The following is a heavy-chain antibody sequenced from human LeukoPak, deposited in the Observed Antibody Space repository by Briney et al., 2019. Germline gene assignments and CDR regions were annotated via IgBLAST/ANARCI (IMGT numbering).Heavy chain of an antibody. D-gene: IGHD3-22*01. Sequence: PSETLSLTCTVSGGSISSSSYCWGWIRQPPGKGLEWIGSIYYSGSTYYNPSLKSRVNISVDTSKNQFPLTLSSVTAADTAVYYCARLSSGVTMIVVAQDNAFDIWGQGTMVTVSS. CDR1: GGSISSSSYC. CDR2: IYYSGST. V-gene: IGHV4-39*01. J-gene: IGHJ3*02. CDR3: ARLSSGVTMIVVAQDNAFDI.